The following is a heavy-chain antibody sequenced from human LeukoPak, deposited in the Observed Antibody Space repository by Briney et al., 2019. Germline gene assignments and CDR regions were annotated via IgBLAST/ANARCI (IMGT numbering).Heavy chain of an antibody. Sequence: GGSLRLSCAASGFTFSSYWMSWVRQAPGKELEWVGNIKQDGSEKYYVDSVKGRFTISRDNAKNSLYLQMNSLRAEDTAVYYCARVGYCGGDCYDDAFDIWGQGTMVTVSS. V-gene: IGHV3-7*01. D-gene: IGHD2-21*01. CDR3: ARVGYCGGDCYDDAFDI. CDR1: GFTFSSYW. J-gene: IGHJ3*02. CDR2: IKQDGSEK.